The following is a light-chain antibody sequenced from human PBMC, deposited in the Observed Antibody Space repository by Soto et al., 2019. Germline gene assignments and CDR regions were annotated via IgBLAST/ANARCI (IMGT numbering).Light chain of an antibody. CDR1: QSVSRN. Sequence: EVVMTQSTATLSVSPGERATLSCRASQSVSRNLAWYQQRPGRAPRLLIYDASTRATNIPTRFSGSGSGTEFTITISSLQSEDFAVYYCQQYNHWPLYTFGQGTKLEIK. CDR3: QQYNHWPLYT. CDR2: DAS. J-gene: IGKJ2*01. V-gene: IGKV3-15*01.